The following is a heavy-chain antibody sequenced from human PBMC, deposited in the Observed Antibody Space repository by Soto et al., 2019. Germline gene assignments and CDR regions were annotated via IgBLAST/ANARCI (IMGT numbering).Heavy chain of an antibody. V-gene: IGHV4-39*01. Sequence: QLQLQESGPGLVKPSETLSLTCSVYNDAINRDKYYLDWIRQPQGKGLAWIGSIYYRGTAYYNPSHPTQVTMSLDETKSEFSLKLNSVTAAESAVYFCPSLRALATLSNYFAFLGPGALCNFAS. CDR2: IYYRGTA. D-gene: IGHD6-13*01. J-gene: IGHJ4*02. CDR3: PSLRALATLSNYFAF. CDR1: NDAINRDKYY.